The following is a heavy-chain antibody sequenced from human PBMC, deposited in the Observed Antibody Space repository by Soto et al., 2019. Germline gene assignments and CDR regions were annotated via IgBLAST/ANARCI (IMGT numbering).Heavy chain of an antibody. J-gene: IGHJ6*02. CDR3: ARVVVAATRGYYYYGMDV. V-gene: IGHV1-8*01. CDR2: MNPNSGNT. CDR1: GYPFTSYD. Sequence: QVQLVQSGAEVKKPGASVKVSCKASGYPFTSYDINWVRQATGQGLEWMGWMNPNSGNTGYAQKFQGRVTMTRNTSISTAYMELSSLRSEDTAVYYCARVVVAATRGYYYYGMDVWGQGTTVTVSS. D-gene: IGHD2-15*01.